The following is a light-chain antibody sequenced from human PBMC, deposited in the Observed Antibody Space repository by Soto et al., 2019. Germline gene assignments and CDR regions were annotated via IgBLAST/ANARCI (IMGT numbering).Light chain of an antibody. Sequence: DIQMTQSPSSVSASVGDRVTITCRASQDINNRLAWFQQRPGKAPNLLIYAASSLHSGVPSRFSGSGSGTDFTLTISSLQPEDFATYYCQQANSFPLTFGGGTKVEIK. CDR3: QQANSFPLT. J-gene: IGKJ4*01. CDR2: AAS. CDR1: QDINNR. V-gene: IGKV1-12*01.